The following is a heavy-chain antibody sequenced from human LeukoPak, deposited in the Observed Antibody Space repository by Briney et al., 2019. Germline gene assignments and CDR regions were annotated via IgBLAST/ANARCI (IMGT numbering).Heavy chain of an antibody. Sequence: PGGSLRLSCAASGFTFSSYEMNWVRQAPGKGLEWVSYISSSGSTIYYADSVKGRFTISRDNAKNSLYLQMNSLRAEDTAVYYCATINSYSPFDYWGRGTLVTVSS. CDR2: ISSSGSTI. V-gene: IGHV3-48*03. D-gene: IGHD5-18*01. CDR3: ATINSYSPFDY. J-gene: IGHJ4*02. CDR1: GFTFSSYE.